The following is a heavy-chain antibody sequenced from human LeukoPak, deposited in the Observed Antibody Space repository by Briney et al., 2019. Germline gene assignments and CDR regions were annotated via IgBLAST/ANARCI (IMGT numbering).Heavy chain of an antibody. Sequence: PGGSLRLSCAASGFTFDEYAMHWVRQAPGKGLEWVSGISWNSGLIDYADSVKGRFTISRDNAKNSLYLQMNRLKAEDTAFYYCAKVGVFGLVTYYFDYWGQGTLVTVSS. V-gene: IGHV3-9*01. CDR3: AKVGVFGLVTYYFDY. CDR1: GFTFDEYA. J-gene: IGHJ4*02. CDR2: ISWNSGLI. D-gene: IGHD3/OR15-3a*01.